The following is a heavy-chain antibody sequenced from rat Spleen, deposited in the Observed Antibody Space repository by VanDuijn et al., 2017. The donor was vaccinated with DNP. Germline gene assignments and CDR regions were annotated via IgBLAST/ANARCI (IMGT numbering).Heavy chain of an antibody. V-gene: IGHV5S10*01. Sequence: EVQLVESGGGLVQSGRSLKVSCAASGFTFSDYNMAWVRQAPKKSLEWVATITYDGSKTYYRDSVKGRFTISRDNAKNTLYLQMDSLRSEDTATYYCKLGGAYWGQGVMVTVSS. J-gene: IGHJ2*01. CDR2: ITYDGSKT. CDR1: GFTFSDYN. CDR3: KLGGAY. D-gene: IGHD5-1*01.